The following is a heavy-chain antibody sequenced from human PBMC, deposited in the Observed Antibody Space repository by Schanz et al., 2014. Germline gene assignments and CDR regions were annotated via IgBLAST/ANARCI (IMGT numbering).Heavy chain of an antibody. Sequence: EVQLVESGGGLVQPGRSLRLSCAASGFPFNEYGMLWVRQAPGKGLEWVSSISWNSGSIDYADSVKGRFTISRDNSKSTLYLQVNSLRPEDTAVYCCVPMSIAAHWGQGTLVTVSS. V-gene: IGHV3-9*01. J-gene: IGHJ4*02. CDR1: GFPFNEYG. D-gene: IGHD6-6*01. CDR3: VPMSIAAH. CDR2: ISWNSGSI.